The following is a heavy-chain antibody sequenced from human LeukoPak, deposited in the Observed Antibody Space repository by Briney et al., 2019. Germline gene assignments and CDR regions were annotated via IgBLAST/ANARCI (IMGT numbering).Heavy chain of an antibody. V-gene: IGHV4-34*01. CDR3: ARGSRWSGEKVGYFDR. D-gene: IGHD3-10*01. Sequence: SETLSLTCVVYGGSFSGYYWGWIRQPPGKGLEWIGDINPSGITNYNQSLKSRVTISADTPKNQFSLRLSSVAAADTAVYYCARGSRWSGEKVGYFDRWGQGNLVTVSS. CDR1: GGSFSGYY. CDR2: INPSGIT. J-gene: IGHJ4*02.